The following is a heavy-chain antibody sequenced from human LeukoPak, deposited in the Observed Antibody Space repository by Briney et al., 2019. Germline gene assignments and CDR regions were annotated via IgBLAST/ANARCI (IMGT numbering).Heavy chain of an antibody. CDR1: GFTFSSYS. J-gene: IGHJ3*02. Sequence: GGSLRLSCAASGFTFSSYSMNWVRQTPGKGLEWVSSIGSSSSHIYYADSVKGRFTISRDNAKNSLYLQMNSLRAEDTAVYYCGRVGSGGTREDPLDIWGQGTMVTVSS. CDR2: IGSSSSHI. CDR3: GRVGSGGTREDPLDI. D-gene: IGHD1-26*01. V-gene: IGHV3-21*01.